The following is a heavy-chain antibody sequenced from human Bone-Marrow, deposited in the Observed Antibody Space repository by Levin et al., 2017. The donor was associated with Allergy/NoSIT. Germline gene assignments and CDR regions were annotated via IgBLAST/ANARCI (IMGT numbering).Heavy chain of an antibody. CDR2: INHSGST. Sequence: SETLSLTCAVYGGSFSGYYWSWIRQPPGKGLEWIGEINHSGSTNYNPSLKSRVTISVDTSKNQFSLKLSSVTAADTAVYYCARAYFGVDQSPDYWGQGTLVTVSS. J-gene: IGHJ4*02. V-gene: IGHV4-34*01. CDR1: GGSFSGYY. D-gene: IGHD3-3*01. CDR3: ARAYFGVDQSPDY.